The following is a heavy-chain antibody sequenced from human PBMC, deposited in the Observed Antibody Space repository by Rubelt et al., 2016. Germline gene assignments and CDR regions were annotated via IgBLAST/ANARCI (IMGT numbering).Heavy chain of an antibody. CDR2: ISSSSSTI. D-gene: IGHD6-13*01. CDR3: ASNTAAGNRHGMDV. V-gene: IGHV3-48*02. J-gene: IGHJ6*02. Sequence: GKGLEWVSSISSSSSTIYYADSVKGRFTISRDNAKNSLYLQMNSLRDEDTAVYYCASNTAAGNRHGMDVWGQGTTVTVSS.